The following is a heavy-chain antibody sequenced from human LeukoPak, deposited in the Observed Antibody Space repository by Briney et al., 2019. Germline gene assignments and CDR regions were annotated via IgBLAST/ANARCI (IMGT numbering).Heavy chain of an antibody. CDR1: GYTFTGYY. CDR3: ARDQHYYDSSGYITPYYYYGMGV. V-gene: IGHV1-2*04. J-gene: IGHJ6*02. D-gene: IGHD3-22*01. CDR2: INPNSGGT. Sequence: ASVKVSCKASGYTFTGYYMHWVRQAPGQGLEWMGWINPNSGGTNYAQKFQGWVTMTRDTSISTAYMELSRLRSDDTAVYYCARDQHYYDSSGYITPYYYYGMGVWGQGTTVTVSS.